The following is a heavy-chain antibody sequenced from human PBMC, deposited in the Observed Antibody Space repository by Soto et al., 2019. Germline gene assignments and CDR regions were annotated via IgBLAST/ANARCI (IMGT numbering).Heavy chain of an antibody. CDR3: ARGRTSISGSYYFDY. J-gene: IGHJ4*02. D-gene: IGHD1-26*01. CDR1: GGSISSYY. Sequence: QVQLQESGPGLVKPSETLSLTCTVSGGSISSYYWSWIRQPAGKGLEWIGRIYTSESTNYNPSIKSRVTMSVDTSKNQFSLKLSSVTAADTAVYYCARGRTSISGSYYFDYWGQGTLVTVSS. V-gene: IGHV4-4*07. CDR2: IYTSEST.